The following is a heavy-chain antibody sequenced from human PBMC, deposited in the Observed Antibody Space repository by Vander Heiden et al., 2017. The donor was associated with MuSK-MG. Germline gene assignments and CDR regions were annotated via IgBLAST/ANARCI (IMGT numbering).Heavy chain of an antibody. CDR3: ARDGCSSTSCAGTAGFDP. CDR1: GGSISSYY. CDR2: IYYSGST. J-gene: IGHJ5*02. V-gene: IGHV4-59*01. Sequence: QVQLQESGPGLVKPSETLSLTCTVSGGSISSYYWSWNRQPPGKGLEWIGYIYYSGSTNYNPSLKSRVTISVDTSKNQFSLKLSSVTAADTAVYYCARDGCSSTSCAGTAGFDPWGQGTLVTVSS. D-gene: IGHD2-2*01.